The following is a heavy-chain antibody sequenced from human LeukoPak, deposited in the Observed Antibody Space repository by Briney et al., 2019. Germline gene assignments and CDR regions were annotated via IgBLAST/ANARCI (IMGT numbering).Heavy chain of an antibody. V-gene: IGHV1-46*01. J-gene: IGHJ4*02. CDR1: GYTFTSNY. Sequence: ASVKVSCKASGYTFTSNYIHWVRQAPGQGLEWMGMIYPRDGSTSYAQKSQGRVTVTRDTSTSTVHMELSGLRSEDTAVCYCARDQEGFDYWGQGTLVTVSS. CDR2: IYPRDGST. CDR3: ARDQEGFDY.